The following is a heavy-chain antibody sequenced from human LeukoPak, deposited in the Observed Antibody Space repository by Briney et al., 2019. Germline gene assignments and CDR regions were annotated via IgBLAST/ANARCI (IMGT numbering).Heavy chain of an antibody. CDR3: AREDGWHSRTYFDF. CDR1: GFTFSSYG. D-gene: IGHD6-13*01. V-gene: IGHV3-30*03. CDR2: ISFDGTNK. J-gene: IGHJ4*02. Sequence: GGSLRLSCAASGFTFSSYGMHWVRLAPGKGLEWVTVISFDGTNKYYADSVKGRFTISRDNSKNTLYLQMNGLRAEDTAVYYCAREDGWHSRTYFDFWGQGTLVTVSS.